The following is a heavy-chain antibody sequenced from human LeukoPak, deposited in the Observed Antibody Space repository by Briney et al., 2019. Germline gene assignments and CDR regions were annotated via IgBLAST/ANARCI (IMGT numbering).Heavy chain of an antibody. CDR3: ARGGSRGFDY. CDR2: IYYSGST. J-gene: IGHJ4*02. CDR1: GGSINNYY. V-gene: IGHV4-59*01. D-gene: IGHD6-6*01. Sequence: SETLSLTCTVSGGSINNYYWSWIRQPPGKGLEWIGYIYYSGSTNYNPSLKSRVTISVDTSKNQFSLKLSSVTAADTAVYYCARGGSRGFDYWGQGTLVTVSS.